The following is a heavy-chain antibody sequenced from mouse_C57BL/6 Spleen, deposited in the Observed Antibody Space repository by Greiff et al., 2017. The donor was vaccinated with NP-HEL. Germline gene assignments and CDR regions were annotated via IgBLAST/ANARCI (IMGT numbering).Heavy chain of an antibody. D-gene: IGHD2-2*01. Sequence: VQLQQSGAELVKPGASVKLSCKASGYTFTSYWMHWVKQRPGQGLEWIGYINPCSGYTKYNQKFKDKATLTADKSSSTAYMQLSILTYEDSAVYYCARDGYDFAWCAYWGKGTLVTVSA. J-gene: IGHJ3*01. CDR1: GYTFTSYW. V-gene: IGHV1-7*01. CDR2: INPCSGYT. CDR3: ARDGYDFAWCAY.